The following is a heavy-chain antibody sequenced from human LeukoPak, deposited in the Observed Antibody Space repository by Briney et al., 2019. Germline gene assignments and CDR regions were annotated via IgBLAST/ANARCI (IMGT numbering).Heavy chain of an antibody. D-gene: IGHD3-10*01. V-gene: IGHV3-23*01. CDR1: GFIFTNYG. CDR3: ARKYGPGSYYYMDV. J-gene: IGHJ6*03. Sequence: PGGSLRLSCAASGFIFTNYGMSWVRQAPGQGLEWVSSITTGDNTYYADSVKGRFTISRDNSKNTLYLQMNSLRAEDTAVYYCARKYGPGSYYYMDVWGKGTTVTVSS. CDR2: ITTGDNT.